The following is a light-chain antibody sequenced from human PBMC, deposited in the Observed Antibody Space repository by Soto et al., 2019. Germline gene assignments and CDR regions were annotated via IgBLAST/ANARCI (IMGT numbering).Light chain of an antibody. V-gene: IGKV3D-15*01. CDR3: QQYDNWPPIT. CDR1: QSVSSSS. J-gene: IGKJ5*01. Sequence: EIVLTQSPGTLSLSPGERATLCCRASQSVSSSSLAWYQQKPGQSPRLXXYGASTGATGIPARVSGSGSGTEFTLTISSLQSEDFAFYYCQQYDNWPPITFGQGTRLEIK. CDR2: GAS.